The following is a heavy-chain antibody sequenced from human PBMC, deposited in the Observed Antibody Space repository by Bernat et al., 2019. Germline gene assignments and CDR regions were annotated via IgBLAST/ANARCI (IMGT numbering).Heavy chain of an antibody. V-gene: IGHV3-23*01. D-gene: IGHD3-10*01. CDR1: GFTFSSYA. CDR3: AKDSPPWFGELKFDY. Sequence: EVQLLESGGGLVQPGGSLRLSCAASGFTFSSYAMSWVRQAPGKGLEWVSAISGSGGSTYYADSVKGRFTISRGNSKNTLYLQMNSLRAEDTTVYYCAKDSPPWFGELKFDYWGQGTLVTVSS. CDR2: ISGSGGST. J-gene: IGHJ4*02.